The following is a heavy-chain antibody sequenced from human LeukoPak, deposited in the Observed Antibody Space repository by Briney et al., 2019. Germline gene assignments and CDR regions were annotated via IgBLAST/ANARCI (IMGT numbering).Heavy chain of an antibody. CDR3: ARGVRIAVAGNIDY. CDR2: ISYDGSNK. D-gene: IGHD6-19*01. J-gene: IGHJ4*02. CDR1: GFTFRSYA. V-gene: IGHV3-30*04. Sequence: GRSLRLPCAASGFTFRSYAMHWVRQAPGKGLEWEAAISYDGSNKKYADSVKGRFTISGDNSKNTLYLQMNSLRAEDTAVYYCARGVRIAVAGNIDYWGQGTLVTVSS.